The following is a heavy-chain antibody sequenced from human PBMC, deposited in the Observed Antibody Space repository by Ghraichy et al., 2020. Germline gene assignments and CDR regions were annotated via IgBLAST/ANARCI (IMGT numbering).Heavy chain of an antibody. V-gene: IGHV4-59*01. J-gene: IGHJ3*02. D-gene: IGHD5-18*01. CDR1: GGSISSYY. Sequence: SETLSLTCTVSGGSISSYYWSWIRQPPGKGLEWIGYIYYSGSTNYNPSLKSRVTISVDTSKNQFSLKLSSVTAADTAVYYCASQGYSYGYAYQPLVAFDIWGQGTMVTVSS. CDR2: IYYSGST. CDR3: ASQGYSYGYAYQPLVAFDI.